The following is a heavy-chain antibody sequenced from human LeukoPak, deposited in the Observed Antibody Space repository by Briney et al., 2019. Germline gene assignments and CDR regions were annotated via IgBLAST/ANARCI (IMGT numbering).Heavy chain of an antibody. J-gene: IGHJ4*02. CDR1: GGSISSSSYY. D-gene: IGHD3/OR15-3a*01. V-gene: IGHV4-39*07. CDR2: IYYSGST. Sequence: SETLSLTCTVSGGSISSSSYYWGWIRQPPGKGLEWIGSIYYSGSTYYNPSLKSRVTISVDTSKNQFSLKLSSVTAADTAVYYCARSALGRCPDYWGQGTLVTVSS. CDR3: ARSALGRCPDY.